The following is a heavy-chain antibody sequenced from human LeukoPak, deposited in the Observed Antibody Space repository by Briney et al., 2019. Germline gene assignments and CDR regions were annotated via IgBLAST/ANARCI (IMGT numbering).Heavy chain of an antibody. J-gene: IGHJ4*02. Sequence: GGSLRLSCAASGFTFSSYAMSWVRQAPGKGLEWVSAISGSGGSTYYADSVKGRFTISRDNSKNTLYLQMNSLRAEDTAVYYCAKDPDIVVVPAADNYLDYWGQGTLVTVSS. CDR3: AKDPDIVVVPAADNYLDY. V-gene: IGHV3-23*01. CDR1: GFTFSSYA. D-gene: IGHD2-2*01. CDR2: ISGSGGST.